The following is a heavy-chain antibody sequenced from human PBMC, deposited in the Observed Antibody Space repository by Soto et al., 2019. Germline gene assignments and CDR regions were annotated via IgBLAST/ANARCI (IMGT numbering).Heavy chain of an antibody. D-gene: IGHD3-10*01. CDR1: GYTCTSYG. V-gene: IGHV1-18*01. CDR2: ISAYNGNT. J-gene: IGHJ6*02. Sequence: GASVKVSCKASGYTCTSYGISWVRQAPGQGLEWMGWISAYNGNTNYAQKLQGRVTMTTDTSTSTAYMELRSLRSDDTAVYYRARDGPGVFLGYYYYYGMDVWGQGTTVTVSS. CDR3: ARDGPGVFLGYYYYYGMDV.